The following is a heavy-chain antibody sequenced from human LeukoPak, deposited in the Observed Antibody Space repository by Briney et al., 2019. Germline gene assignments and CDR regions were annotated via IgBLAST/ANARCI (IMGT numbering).Heavy chain of an antibody. CDR1: GFTFSSYE. CDR3: AELGITMIGGV. Sequence: GGSLRLSCAASGFTFSSYEMNWVRQAPGKGLEWVAYISTSDRTTYYADSVKGRFTISRDNAKNSLYLQMNSLRAEDTAVYYCAELGITMIGGVWGKGTTVTISS. J-gene: IGHJ6*04. D-gene: IGHD3-10*02. V-gene: IGHV3-48*03. CDR2: ISTSDRTT.